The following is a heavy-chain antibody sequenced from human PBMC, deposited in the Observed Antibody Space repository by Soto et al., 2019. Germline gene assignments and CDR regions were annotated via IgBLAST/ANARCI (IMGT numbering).Heavy chain of an antibody. Sequence: ASVKVSCKASGYTFTSYDINWVRQATGQGLEWMGWMNPNSGNTGYAQKFQGRVTMTRNTSISTAYMELSSLRSEDTAVYYCAINYCSSTSCHYYYYYYMDVWGKGTTVTVS. J-gene: IGHJ6*03. CDR3: AINYCSSTSCHYYYYYYMDV. D-gene: IGHD2-2*01. CDR2: MNPNSGNT. CDR1: GYTFTSYD. V-gene: IGHV1-8*01.